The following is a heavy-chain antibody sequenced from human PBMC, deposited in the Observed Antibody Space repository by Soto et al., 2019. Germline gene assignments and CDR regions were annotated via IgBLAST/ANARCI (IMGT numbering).Heavy chain of an antibody. CDR2: IYDGGST. J-gene: IGHJ5*02. D-gene: IGHD4-17*01. V-gene: IGHV3-66*01. CDR3: ARGDGDYGRRLDP. Sequence: EVQLVESGGDLVQPGGSLRLSCAASGFPVSTNYVSWVRQAPGKGLEWVSIIYDGGSTYYADAVKGRFTISRDNFKTMLYLQMNSLRAEDTAVYYCARGDGDYGRRLDPWGQGTQVTVSS. CDR1: GFPVSTNY.